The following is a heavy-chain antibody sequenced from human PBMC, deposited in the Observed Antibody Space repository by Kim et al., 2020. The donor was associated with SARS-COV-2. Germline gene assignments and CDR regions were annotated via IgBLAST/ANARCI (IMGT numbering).Heavy chain of an antibody. CDR1: GFTFSSYA. Sequence: GGSLRLSCSASGFTFSSYAMHWVRQAPGKGLEYVSAISSNGGSTYYADSVKGRFTISRDNSKNTLYLQMSSLRAEDTAVYYCRGTHYYGSGSYYNYGLDYWGQGTLVTVSS. V-gene: IGHV3-64D*09. CDR2: ISSNGGST. D-gene: IGHD3-10*01. J-gene: IGHJ4*02. CDR3: RGTHYYGSGSYYNYGLDY.